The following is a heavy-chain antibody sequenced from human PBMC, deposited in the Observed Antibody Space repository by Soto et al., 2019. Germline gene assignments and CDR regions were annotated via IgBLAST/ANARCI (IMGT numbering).Heavy chain of an antibody. J-gene: IGHJ4*02. CDR3: ARGRYGDY. CDR2: ISAHNGNT. V-gene: IGHV1-18*01. Sequence: ASVKVSCKGSGYGFTTYGITWMRQAPGQGLEWMAWISAHNGNTNYAQKLQGRVTVTRDTSTSTAYMELRSLRSDDTAVYYCARGRYGDYWGQGALVTVSS. D-gene: IGHD1-1*01. CDR1: GYGFTTYG.